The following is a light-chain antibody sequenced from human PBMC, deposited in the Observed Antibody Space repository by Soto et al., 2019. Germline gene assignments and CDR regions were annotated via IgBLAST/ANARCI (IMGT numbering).Light chain of an antibody. CDR1: QSVSSNF. J-gene: IGKJ1*01. V-gene: IGKV3-20*01. CDR3: QQYDSSRRT. CDR2: GAS. Sequence: EIVLTQSPGTLSLSPGERATLSCRASQSVSSNFLAWYQQKPGQAPRLLISGASNRATGIPDRFSGSGSGKDFTLTISRLEPEDFAVYYCQQYDSSRRTFGQGTRV.